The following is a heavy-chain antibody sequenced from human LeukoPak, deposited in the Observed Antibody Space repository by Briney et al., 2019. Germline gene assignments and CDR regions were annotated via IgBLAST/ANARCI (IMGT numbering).Heavy chain of an antibody. J-gene: IGHJ6*02. V-gene: IGHV3-30*03. Sequence: PGRSLRLSCAASGFTLSSYAIHWVRQAPGKGLEWVAVMSFDVRNTYYSESVKGRFTITRDNFRSTLYLQMNSLRTEDTAVYYCAFLEGYSYGTGSSYGTDVWGQGTAVTVS. CDR1: GFTLSSYA. D-gene: IGHD5-18*01. CDR2: MSFDVRNT. CDR3: AFLEGYSYGTGSSYGTDV.